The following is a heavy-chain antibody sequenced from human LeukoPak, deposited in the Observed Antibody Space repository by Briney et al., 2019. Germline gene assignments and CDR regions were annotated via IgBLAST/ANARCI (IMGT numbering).Heavy chain of an antibody. J-gene: IGHJ4*02. CDR2: INHSGST. Sequence: PSETLSLTCAVYGGSFSGYYWSWIRQPPGKGLEWIGEINHSGSTNYNPSLKSRVTISVDTSKNQFSLKLSSVTAADTAVYYCARGRSSSWYSRGGYFDYWGQGTLVTVSS. V-gene: IGHV4-34*01. CDR3: ARGRSSSWYSRGGYFDY. CDR1: GGSFSGYY. D-gene: IGHD6-13*01.